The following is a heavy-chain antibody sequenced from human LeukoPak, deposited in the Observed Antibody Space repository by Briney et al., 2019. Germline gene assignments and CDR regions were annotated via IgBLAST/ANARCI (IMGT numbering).Heavy chain of an antibody. Sequence: GGSLRLSCAASGYTFSNYWMSWVRQAPGKGLEWVANIKDDGSDKYYVDSVKGRFSISKDNAKNALYLQMNSLRVEDTAVYYCVPLNWNPPGDFDRWGQGTLVTVSS. J-gene: IGHJ4*02. D-gene: IGHD1-20*01. CDR1: GYTFSNYW. V-gene: IGHV3-7*01. CDR2: IKDDGSDK. CDR3: VPLNWNPPGDFDR.